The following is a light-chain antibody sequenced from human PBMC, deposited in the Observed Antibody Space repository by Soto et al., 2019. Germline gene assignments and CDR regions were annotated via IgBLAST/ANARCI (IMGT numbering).Light chain of an antibody. V-gene: IGKV3-15*01. CDR1: QSVSSN. CDR2: GAS. CDR3: QQYNNGPPIT. J-gene: IGKJ5*01. Sequence: EMVMTQSPATLSVSPGERATLSCRASQSVSSNLAWYQQKPGQAPRLLIYGASTRATGIPARFSGSGSGTEFTLTISSLQSEDFAVYYCQQYNNGPPITFGQGTRLETK.